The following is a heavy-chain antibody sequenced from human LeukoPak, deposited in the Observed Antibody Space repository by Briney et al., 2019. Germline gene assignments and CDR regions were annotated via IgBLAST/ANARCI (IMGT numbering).Heavy chain of an antibody. Sequence: GGSLRLSCVASGVTLSNYAMSWARQAPGKGLEWVSGISSSGSGGNTYYADSVKGRFTISRDSSRNTLFLHMNTLRAEDTAIYYCANDRTVGASYWYFDLWGRGTLVTVSS. J-gene: IGHJ2*01. CDR1: GVTLSNYA. CDR2: ISSSGSGGNT. CDR3: ANDRTVGASYWYFDL. V-gene: IGHV3-23*01. D-gene: IGHD1-26*01.